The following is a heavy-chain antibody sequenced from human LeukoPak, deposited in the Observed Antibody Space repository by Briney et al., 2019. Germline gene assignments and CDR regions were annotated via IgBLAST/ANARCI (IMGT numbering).Heavy chain of an antibody. V-gene: IGHV4-39*01. CDR1: GGSISSSSYY. J-gene: IGHJ4*02. CDR2: IYYSGST. CDR3: ARQSGTGGSGYAVFI. Sequence: SETLSLTCTVSGGSISSSSYYWGWIRQPPGKGLEWIGSIYYSGSTYYNPSLKSRVTISVDTSKNQFSLKLRSVTAADTVVYYCARQSGTGGSGYAVFIWGQGTLVTVSS. D-gene: IGHD5-12*01.